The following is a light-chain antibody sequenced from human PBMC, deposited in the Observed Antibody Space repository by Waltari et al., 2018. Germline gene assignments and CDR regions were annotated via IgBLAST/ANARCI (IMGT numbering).Light chain of an antibody. CDR2: DAS. J-gene: IGKJ4*01. Sequence: EVVLTQFPATLSVSPGDRATLSCRASESVNTYLAWYQQKPGQAPRLLIWDASNSATGVPTRISGRGSGTEFTLTISSLQPDDSAIYFCQQGTGGPTFGGGTRVEIK. CDR3: QQGTGGPT. V-gene: IGKV3-11*01. CDR1: ESVNTY.